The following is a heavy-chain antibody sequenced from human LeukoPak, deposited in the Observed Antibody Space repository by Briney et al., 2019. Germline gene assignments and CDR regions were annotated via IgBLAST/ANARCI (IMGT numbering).Heavy chain of an antibody. CDR2: IYSSGST. J-gene: IGHJ4*02. CDR1: GFTFSNYG. V-gene: IGHV3-66*01. Sequence: GRSLRLSCAASGFTFSNYGMHWVRQAPGKGLEWVSVIYSSGSTYYADSVKGRFTISRDDSKNTLYLQMNSLRVEDTAVYYCARERNLDIAVAGTIFDYWGPGTLVTVSS. D-gene: IGHD6-19*01. CDR3: ARERNLDIAVAGTIFDY.